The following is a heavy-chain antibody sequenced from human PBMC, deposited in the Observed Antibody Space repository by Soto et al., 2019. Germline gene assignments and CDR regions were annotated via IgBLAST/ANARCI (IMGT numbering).Heavy chain of an antibody. CDR3: AALGLIFKQ. CDR1: GFTFTSSA. D-gene: IGHD3-3*01. Sequence: SVKVSCKASGFTFTSSAVQWVRQARGQRLEWIGWIGVGSGNRHYAKKFQERVTITRDMSTNTAYMELRSLRSEETAVYYCAALGLIFKQWGQGTLVTVSS. J-gene: IGHJ4*01. CDR2: IGVGSGNR. V-gene: IGHV1-58*01.